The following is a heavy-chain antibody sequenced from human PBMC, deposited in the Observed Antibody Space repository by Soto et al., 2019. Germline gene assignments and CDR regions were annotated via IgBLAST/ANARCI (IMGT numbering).Heavy chain of an antibody. CDR2: ISAYNGNT. CDR3: ARSKLRDYYYYMDV. CDR1: GYTFTSYG. Sequence: ASVKVSCKASGYTFTSYGISWVRQAPGQGLEWMGWISAYNGNTNYAQKLQGRVTMTTDTSTSTAYMELRSLRSDDTAVYYCARSKLRDYYYYMDVWGKGTTVTVPS. J-gene: IGHJ6*03. V-gene: IGHV1-18*01.